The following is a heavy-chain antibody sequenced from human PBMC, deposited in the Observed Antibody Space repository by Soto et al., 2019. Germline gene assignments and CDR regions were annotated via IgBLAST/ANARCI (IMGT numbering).Heavy chain of an antibody. J-gene: IGHJ6*02. Sequence: QVQLVQSGAEVKKPGSSVKVSCKASGGTFSSYAISWVRQAPGQGLEWMGGIISIFDTANYAQKFQGRVTITADESTTTAYMELSSLRSEDTDVYYCARRGYCSSTSCYKVYGMDVWGQGTTVTVSS. CDR3: ARRGYCSSTSCYKVYGMDV. D-gene: IGHD2-2*02. CDR2: IISIFDTA. CDR1: GGTFSSYA. V-gene: IGHV1-69*01.